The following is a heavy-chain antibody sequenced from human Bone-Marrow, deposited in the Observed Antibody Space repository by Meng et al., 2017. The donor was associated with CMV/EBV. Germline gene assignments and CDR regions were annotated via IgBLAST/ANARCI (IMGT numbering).Heavy chain of an antibody. CDR1: GFTFSNYG. V-gene: IGHV3-30*02. Sequence: GESLKISCAASGFTFSNYGMHWVRQAPGKGLEWVAFIRYDGGIKYYADSVKGRFTISRDNAKNSLYLQMNSLRAEDTAVYYCARDHSYSSSWSDYWGQGTLVTVSS. CDR2: IRYDGGIK. J-gene: IGHJ4*02. D-gene: IGHD6-13*01. CDR3: ARDHSYSSSWSDY.